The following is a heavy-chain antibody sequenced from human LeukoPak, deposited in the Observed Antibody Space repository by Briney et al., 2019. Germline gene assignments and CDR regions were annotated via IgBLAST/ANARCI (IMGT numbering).Heavy chain of an antibody. D-gene: IGHD6-13*01. Sequence: SETLSLTCTVSGGSISSSSYYWSWIRQPAGKGLEWIGRIYTSGSTNYNPSLKSRVTMSVDTSKNQFSLKLSSVTAADTAVYYCARDLYIAAAGPNWFDPWGQGTLVTVSS. CDR3: ARDLYIAAAGPNWFDP. CDR1: GGSISSSSYY. CDR2: IYTSGST. J-gene: IGHJ5*02. V-gene: IGHV4-61*02.